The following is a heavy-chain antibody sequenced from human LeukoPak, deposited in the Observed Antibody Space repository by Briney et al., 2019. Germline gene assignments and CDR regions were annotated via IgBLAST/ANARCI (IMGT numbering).Heavy chain of an antibody. Sequence: PSETLSLTCTVSGGSISSYYWSWIRRPAGKGLEWIGRIYTSGSTNYNPSLKSRVTMSVDTSKNQFSLKLSSVTAADTAVYYCARVVMWELDYYFDYWGQGTLVTVSS. D-gene: IGHD1-26*01. J-gene: IGHJ4*02. V-gene: IGHV4-4*07. CDR1: GGSISSYY. CDR3: ARVVMWELDYYFDY. CDR2: IYTSGST.